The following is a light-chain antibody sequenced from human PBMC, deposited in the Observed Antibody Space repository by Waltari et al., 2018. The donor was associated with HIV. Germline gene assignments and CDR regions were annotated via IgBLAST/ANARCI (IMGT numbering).Light chain of an antibody. CDR1: SSDVGGYNY. CDR3: NSYTRGSTLVL. Sequence: QSALTQPASVSGSPGQSITISCTGTSSDVGGYNYVSWYQQHPGNAPKLVIYEVTTRPPRVSSLFSASKSANTASPTISGLQAEDDAAYYCNSYTRGSTLVLFCRGTKLTVL. J-gene: IGLJ2*01. V-gene: IGLV2-14*01. CDR2: EVT.